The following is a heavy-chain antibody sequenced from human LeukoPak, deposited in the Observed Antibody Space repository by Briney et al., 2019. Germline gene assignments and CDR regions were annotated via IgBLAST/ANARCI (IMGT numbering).Heavy chain of an antibody. CDR2: TYYRSKWHN. Sequence: SQTLSLTCAVSGDSVSSSSAVWNWIRQSPSRGLEWLGRTYYRSKWHNEYAESVKSRISITSDTSKNQFSLQLNSVTAADTAVYYCARTSRGNWFDPWGQGTLVTVSS. CDR1: GDSVSSSSAV. D-gene: IGHD3-10*01. V-gene: IGHV6-1*01. CDR3: ARTSRGNWFDP. J-gene: IGHJ5*02.